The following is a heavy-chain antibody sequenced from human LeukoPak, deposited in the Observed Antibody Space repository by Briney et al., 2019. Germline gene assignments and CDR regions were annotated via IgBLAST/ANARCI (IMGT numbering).Heavy chain of an antibody. CDR1: GGSISSGGYY. D-gene: IGHD3-10*01. CDR2: IYSSGST. Sequence: SETLSLTCAVSGGSISSGGYYWNWIRQPAGKGLEWIGRIYSSGSTNYNPSLKSRVTISVDTSKNQFSLKLSSVTAADTAVYYCAREGLNMVRGVIPKEAWGWFDPWGQGTLVTVSS. V-gene: IGHV4-61*02. CDR3: AREGLNMVRGVIPKEAWGWFDP. J-gene: IGHJ5*02.